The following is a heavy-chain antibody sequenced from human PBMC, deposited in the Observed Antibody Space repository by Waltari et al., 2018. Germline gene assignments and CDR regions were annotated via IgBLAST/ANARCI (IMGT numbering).Heavy chain of an antibody. D-gene: IGHD3-22*01. CDR1: GGSISSGGYY. CDR3: ASGGYYDSSGYYYFDY. J-gene: IGHJ4*02. Sequence: QVQLQESGPGLVKPSQTLSLTCTVSGGSISSGGYYWSWIRQHPGKGLEWLGYIYYSGSTYYTPSLKSRVTISVDTSKNQFSLKLSSVTAADTAVYYCASGGYYDSSGYYYFDYWGQGTLVTVSS. CDR2: IYYSGST. V-gene: IGHV4-31*03.